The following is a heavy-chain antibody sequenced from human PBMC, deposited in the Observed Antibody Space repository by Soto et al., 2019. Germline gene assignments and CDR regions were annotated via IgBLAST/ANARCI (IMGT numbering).Heavy chain of an antibody. CDR1: GFSFSSYA. D-gene: IGHD6-19*01. Sequence: QVRLVESGGGVVQPGRSLRLSCTASGFSFSSYAMYWFRQPPGKGLEWVAVISHDGINKHYADSVKGRVTVSRDNSNRSLDLQLSSLRGEDTAMYYCARDMYSSDYFVKWFEPWGQGTLVTVSS. CDR2: ISHDGINK. CDR3: ARDMYSSDYFVKWFEP. V-gene: IGHV3-30-3*01. J-gene: IGHJ5*02.